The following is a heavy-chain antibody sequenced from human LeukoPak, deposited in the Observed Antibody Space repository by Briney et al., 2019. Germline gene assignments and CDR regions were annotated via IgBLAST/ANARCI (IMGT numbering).Heavy chain of an antibody. J-gene: IGHJ4*02. CDR3: ARDQDWAFDY. D-gene: IGHD3/OR15-3a*01. CDR1: GFTFSSYA. V-gene: IGHV3-48*03. CDR2: INHYGTIV. Sequence: GGSLRLPCAASGFTFSSYAMSWVRQAPGKGLEWISFINHYGTIVYYADSVRGRFATSRDNAKNSLYLQINNVGADDTAVYYCARDQDWAFDYWGQGTLVTVSS.